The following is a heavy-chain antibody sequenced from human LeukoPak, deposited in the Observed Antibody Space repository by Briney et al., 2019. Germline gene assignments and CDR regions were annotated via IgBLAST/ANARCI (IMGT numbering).Heavy chain of an antibody. V-gene: IGHV4-34*01. CDR3: ARAISFCTSITYSAYGWFDP. Sequence: SETLSLTCAVYGGSFSDYYWTWIRQPPGKGLEWIGEINHSGSTNYNPSLKSRVTISVDTSKNQFSLKLNSVTAADTAVYYCARAISFCTSITYSAYGWFDPWGQGTLVTVSS. D-gene: IGHD2-2*01. CDR1: GGSFSDYY. CDR2: INHSGST. J-gene: IGHJ5*02.